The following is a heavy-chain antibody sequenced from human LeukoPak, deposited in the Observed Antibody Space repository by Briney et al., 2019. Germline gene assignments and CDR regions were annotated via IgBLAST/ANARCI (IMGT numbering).Heavy chain of an antibody. J-gene: IGHJ4*02. CDR3: TRDRGAYHLYDY. D-gene: IGHD1-14*01. V-gene: IGHV3-49*03. CDR2: IRSKAYGETA. CDR1: GFTFCDYA. Sequence: GGSLRLFCTASGFTFCDYAMSWLRQAPGKGLEGVGFIRSKAYGETADYAASVKGRFTISRDDSKAIAYLQMNSLKTEDTAVYHCTRDRGAYHLYDYWGEGTLVTVSS.